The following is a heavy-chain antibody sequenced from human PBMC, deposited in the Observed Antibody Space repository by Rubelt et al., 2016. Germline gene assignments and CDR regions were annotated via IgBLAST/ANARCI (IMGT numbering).Heavy chain of an antibody. CDR3: AKGTGPRRGGTDY. CDR2: ISGSGGST. CDR1: GFTFSSYA. Sequence: EVQLLESGGGLVQPGGSLRLSCAASGFTFSSYAMSWVRQAPGKGLEWVSAISGSGGSTHYADSVKGRFTISRDNAKNTLYLQMNSRRAEDTAVYYCAKGTGPRRGGTDYWGQGTLVTVSS. D-gene: IGHD3/OR15-3a*01. V-gene: IGHV3-23*01. J-gene: IGHJ4*02.